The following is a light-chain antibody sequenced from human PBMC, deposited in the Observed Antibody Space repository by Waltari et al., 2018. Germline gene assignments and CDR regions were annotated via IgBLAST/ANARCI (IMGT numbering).Light chain of an antibody. V-gene: IGLV2-23*02. CDR1: SSYIGRYDL. Sequence: QSALTQPAAVSGSPGQSVTISCTGASSYIGRYDLVSWYQQHPGNAPKLVISDVTKRPSGVSDRFSGSKSGDTASLTISGLQFEDEADYYCCSYAGNYIWVFGGGTRLTVL. CDR3: CSYAGNYIWV. CDR2: DVT. J-gene: IGLJ3*02.